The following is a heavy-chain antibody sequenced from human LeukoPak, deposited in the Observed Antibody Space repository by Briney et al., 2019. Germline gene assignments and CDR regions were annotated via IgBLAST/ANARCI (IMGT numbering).Heavy chain of an antibody. D-gene: IGHD3-10*01. CDR1: GGSISSGDYY. Sequence: SETLSLTCTVSGGSISSGDYYWSWIRQPPGKGLEWIGYIYYSGSTNYNPSLKSRVTISVDTSKNQFSLKLSSVTAADTAVYYCARVQGFGELFPVYFDYWGQGTLVTVSS. J-gene: IGHJ4*02. V-gene: IGHV4-61*08. CDR2: IYYSGST. CDR3: ARVQGFGELFPVYFDY.